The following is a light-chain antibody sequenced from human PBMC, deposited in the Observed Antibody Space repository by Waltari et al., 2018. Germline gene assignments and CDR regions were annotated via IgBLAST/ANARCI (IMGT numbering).Light chain of an antibody. V-gene: IGLV3-1*01. CDR1: TLGDKY. CDR3: QAWDSGAAGV. J-gene: IGLJ1*01. CDR2: QDS. Sequence: SYELSQPPSVSVSPGQTATISCSGDTLGDKYACWYQQKPGQSPVLVIYQDSRRPSGIPERSSGSNSGNTATLTISGTQAMDEADYYCQAWDSGAAGVFGTGTKVTVL.